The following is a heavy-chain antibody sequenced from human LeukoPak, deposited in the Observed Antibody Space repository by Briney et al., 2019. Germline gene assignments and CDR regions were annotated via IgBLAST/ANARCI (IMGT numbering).Heavy chain of an antibody. D-gene: IGHD3-10*01. J-gene: IGHJ4*02. CDR1: GYTFTGYY. Sequence: ASVKVSCKASGYTFTGYYIHWVRQAPGQGLEWMGWINPNSGGTNSAQKFQGRVTMTRDTSISTAYVELSTLRSDDTAVYYCASAYFASGVNPDYWGQGTLVTVSS. CDR3: ASAYFASGVNPDY. CDR2: INPNSGGT. V-gene: IGHV1-2*02.